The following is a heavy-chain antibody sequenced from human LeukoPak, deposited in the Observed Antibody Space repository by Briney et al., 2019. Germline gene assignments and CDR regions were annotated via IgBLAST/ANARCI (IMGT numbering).Heavy chain of an antibody. Sequence: PGGSLRLSCAASGFTFSSYAMHWVRQAPGKGLEGVAVISYDGSNKYYADSVKGRFTSSRDNSKNTLYLQMNSLRAEDTAVYYCASADPYSSGWTPGYWGQGTLVTVSS. D-gene: IGHD6-19*01. J-gene: IGHJ4*02. CDR1: GFTFSSYA. V-gene: IGHV3-30-3*01. CDR3: ASADPYSSGWTPGY. CDR2: ISYDGSNK.